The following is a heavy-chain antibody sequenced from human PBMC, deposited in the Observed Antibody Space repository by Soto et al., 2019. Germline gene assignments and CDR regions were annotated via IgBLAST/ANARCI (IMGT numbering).Heavy chain of an antibody. J-gene: IGHJ6*02. CDR1: GFTFTSSA. Sequence: GASVKVSCKASGFTFTSSAVQWVRQARGQRLEWIGWIVVGSGNTNYAQKFQERVTITRDMSTSTAYMELSSLRSEDTAVYYCAAAPAGYYDSSGYYYTHYYYYGMGVWGQGTTVTVSS. CDR2: IVVGSGNT. D-gene: IGHD3-22*01. CDR3: AAAPAGYYDSSGYYYTHYYYYGMGV. V-gene: IGHV1-58*01.